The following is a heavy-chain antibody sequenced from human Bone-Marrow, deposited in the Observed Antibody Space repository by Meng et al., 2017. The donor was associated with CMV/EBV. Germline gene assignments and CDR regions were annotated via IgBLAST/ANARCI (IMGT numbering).Heavy chain of an antibody. V-gene: IGHV3-73*01. Sequence: GESLKISCAASGFTFSGSAMHWVRQASGKGLEWVGRIRSKANSYATAYAASVKGRFTISRDDSKNTAYLQMNSLKTEDTAVYYCTRPSYCSGGSCYSASDALDIWAQGTMVTVSS. D-gene: IGHD2-15*01. CDR1: GFTFSGSA. CDR2: IRSKANSYAT. J-gene: IGHJ3*02. CDR3: TRPSYCSGGSCYSASDALDI.